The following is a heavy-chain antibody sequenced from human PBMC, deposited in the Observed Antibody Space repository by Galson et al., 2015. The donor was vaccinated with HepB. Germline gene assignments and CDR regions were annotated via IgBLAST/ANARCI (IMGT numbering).Heavy chain of an antibody. CDR3: ASNRGSGSYLDL. D-gene: IGHD3-10*01. CDR2: THYSGTS. V-gene: IGHV4-4*02. J-gene: IGHJ4*02. Sequence: ETLSLTCAVSRDHVISGRWWSWVRQTPEKGLEWLGETHYSGTSNSNPSLGGRFSMSLDKSKNQFYLHLNSVTAADTALYYCASNRGSGSYLDLWGRGLLVIVS. CDR1: RDHVISGRW.